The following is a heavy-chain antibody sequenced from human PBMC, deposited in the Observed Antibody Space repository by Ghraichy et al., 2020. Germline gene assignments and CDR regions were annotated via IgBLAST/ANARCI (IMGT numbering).Heavy chain of an antibody. CDR2: IVLNSGNV. Sequence: SVKVTCKASGFTFNTTAMQWVRQALGQPLEWIGWIVLNSGNVNYGEKFQDRVSISRDMSTNAAHMELSNLGPDDTAVYYCAANGAVGVAATYFFYYGMDVWGQGTTVTVS. CDR1: GFTFNTTA. J-gene: IGHJ6*02. D-gene: IGHD2-8*01. CDR3: AANGAVGVAATYFFYYGMDV. V-gene: IGHV1-58*02.